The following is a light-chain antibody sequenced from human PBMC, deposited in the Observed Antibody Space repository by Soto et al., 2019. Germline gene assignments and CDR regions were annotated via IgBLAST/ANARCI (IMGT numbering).Light chain of an antibody. CDR2: DAS. J-gene: IGKJ2*01. CDR1: QSVSSNY. V-gene: IGKV3-20*01. CDR3: QLYGYSRYT. Sequence: EIVLTQSPGTLSLSPGERATLSCRASQSVSSNYLAWYQQKPGQAPRLLIYDASRRATGIPDRFSGSGSGTDLTLTISRLEPEDFAVYYCQLYGYSRYTFGQGTKLEIK.